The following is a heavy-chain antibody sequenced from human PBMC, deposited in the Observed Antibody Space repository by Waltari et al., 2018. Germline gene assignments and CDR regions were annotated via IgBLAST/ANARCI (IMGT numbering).Heavy chain of an antibody. J-gene: IGHJ5*02. CDR2: MNPNGGHT. Sequence: QVQLVQSGAAVKKPGASVKVSCKASGYTFISYDINWVRQATGQGVERKGWMNPNGGHTGYAQKFQDRVIMTTNTSISTAYMELSSLRSEDTAVYYCARGAAAGKGANWFDPWGQGTLVIVSS. V-gene: IGHV1-8*01. CDR1: GYTFISYD. CDR3: ARGAAAGKGANWFDP. D-gene: IGHD6-13*01.